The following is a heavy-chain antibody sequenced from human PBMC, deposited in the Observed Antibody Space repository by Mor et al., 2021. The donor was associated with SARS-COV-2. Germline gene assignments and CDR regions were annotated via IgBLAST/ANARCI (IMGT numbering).Heavy chain of an antibody. Sequence: LEWMAWSNTNSGVTKDAQKFQGRVTMTSDTSSSTVYLELNSLRPVDWAVYYCASGDEGVFDYWGQGTLVSVSS. CDR3: ASGDEGVFDY. J-gene: IGHJ4*02. D-gene: IGHD2-21*01. CDR2: SNTNSGVT. V-gene: IGHV1-2*02.